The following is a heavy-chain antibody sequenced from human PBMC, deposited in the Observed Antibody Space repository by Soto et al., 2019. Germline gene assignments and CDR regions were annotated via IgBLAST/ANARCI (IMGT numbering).Heavy chain of an antibody. CDR1: GFTFSSYA. V-gene: IGHV3-30-3*01. CDR3: ARDRVLGPRYGMDV. D-gene: IGHD6-13*01. Sequence: PGGSLRLSCAASGFTFSSYAMHWVRQAPCKGLEWVAVISYDGSNKYYADSVKGRFTISRDNSKNTLYLQMNSLRAEDTAVYYCARDRVLGPRYGMDVWGQGTTVTVSS. CDR2: ISYDGSNK. J-gene: IGHJ6*02.